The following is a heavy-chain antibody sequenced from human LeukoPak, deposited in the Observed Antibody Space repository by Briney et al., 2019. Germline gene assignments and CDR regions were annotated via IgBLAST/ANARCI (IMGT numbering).Heavy chain of an antibody. CDR3: ARWGGVSYFDY. Sequence: SETLSLTCTVSGGSISSYYWSLIPQPPGEGLEWIGYIYYSGSTNYNPSLKSRVTMSVDTSKNQFSLKLSSVTAADTAVYYCARWGGVSYFDYWGQGTLVTVSS. CDR2: IYYSGST. D-gene: IGHD3-10*01. V-gene: IGHV4-59*12. J-gene: IGHJ4*02. CDR1: GGSISSYY.